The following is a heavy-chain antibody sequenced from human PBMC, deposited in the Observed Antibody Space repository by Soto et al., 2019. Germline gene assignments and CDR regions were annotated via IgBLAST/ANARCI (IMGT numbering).Heavy chain of an antibody. Sequence: ASVKVSCKASGYTFTSYYMHWVRQAPGQGLEWMGIINPSGGSTSYAQKFQGRVTMTRDTSTSTVYMELSSLRSEDTAVYYCARDRDQLLFFGSTGMDAWGQGTTVTVSS. D-gene: IGHD2-2*01. J-gene: IGHJ6*02. CDR3: ARDRDQLLFFGSTGMDA. CDR2: INPSGGST. V-gene: IGHV1-46*01. CDR1: GYTFTSYY.